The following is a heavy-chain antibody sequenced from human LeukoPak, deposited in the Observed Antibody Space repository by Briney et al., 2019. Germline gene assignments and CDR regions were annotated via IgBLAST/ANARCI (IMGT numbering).Heavy chain of an antibody. J-gene: IGHJ4*02. Sequence: GGSLRLSCAASGFAFSTYTMTWVRQAPSKGLEWVSSISSASSYIYYADSVKGRFTISRDNAKNSLYLQMNGLRAEDTAVFFCARWGTYIDYWGEGTLVTVPS. CDR1: GFAFSTYT. V-gene: IGHV3-21*01. D-gene: IGHD2-2*02. CDR2: ISSASSYI. CDR3: ARWGTYIDY.